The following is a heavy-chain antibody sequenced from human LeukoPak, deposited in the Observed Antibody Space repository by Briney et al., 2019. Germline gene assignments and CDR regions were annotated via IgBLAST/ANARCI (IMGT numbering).Heavy chain of an antibody. J-gene: IGHJ4*02. D-gene: IGHD3-22*01. CDR3: AISSPYASSGYYPDY. V-gene: IGHV1-2*02. Sequence: ASVKVSCKASGYTFTGYYMHWVRQAPGQGLEWMGWINPNSGGTNYAQKFQGRVTMTRDTSISTAYMELSRLRSDDTAVYYCAISSPYASSGYYPDYWGQGTLVTVSS. CDR1: GYTFTGYY. CDR2: INPNSGGT.